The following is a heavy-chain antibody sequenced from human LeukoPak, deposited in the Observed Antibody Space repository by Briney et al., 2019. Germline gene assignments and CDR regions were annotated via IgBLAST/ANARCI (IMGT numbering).Heavy chain of an antibody. V-gene: IGHV4-59*01. D-gene: IGHD3-10*01. Sequence: SETLSPTCTVSGGSISSYYWSWIRQPPGKGLEWIGYIYYSGSTNYNPSLKSRVTISVDTSKNQFSLKLSSVTAADTAVYYCARVQSTYGSGSYYELDYWGQGTLVTVSS. CDR3: ARVQSTYGSGSYYELDY. CDR1: GGSISSYY. CDR2: IYYSGST. J-gene: IGHJ4*02.